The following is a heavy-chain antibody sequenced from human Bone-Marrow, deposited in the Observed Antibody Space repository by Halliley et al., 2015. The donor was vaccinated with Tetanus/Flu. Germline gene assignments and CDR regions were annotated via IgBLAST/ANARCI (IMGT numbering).Heavy chain of an antibody. D-gene: IGHD5-12*01. Sequence: SLRLSCAASGFNFSTYTMNWVRQAPGKGLEWVSSISWTSNNRHYADSVKGRFTISRDNAKNSLYLQVNSLRADDTAVYYCARGLGYDKVDYWGQVTLVTVSS. J-gene: IGHJ4*02. V-gene: IGHV3-21*01. CDR3: ARGLGYDKVDY. CDR1: GFNFSTYT. CDR2: ISWTSNNR.